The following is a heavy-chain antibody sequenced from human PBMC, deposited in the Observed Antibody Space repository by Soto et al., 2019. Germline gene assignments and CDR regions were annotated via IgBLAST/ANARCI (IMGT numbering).Heavy chain of an antibody. CDR1: GFTFGSYA. CDR3: ARDVGYCSGGSCYETLFAY. D-gene: IGHD2-15*01. J-gene: IGHJ4*02. V-gene: IGHV3-64*01. CDR2: ISSNGGST. Sequence: GGSPRLSCAASGFTFGSYAMHWFRQAPGKGLEYVSAISSNGGSTYYANSVKGRFTISRDNSKNTLYLQMGSLRAEDMAVYYCARDVGYCSGGSCYETLFAYWGQGTLVPVSS.